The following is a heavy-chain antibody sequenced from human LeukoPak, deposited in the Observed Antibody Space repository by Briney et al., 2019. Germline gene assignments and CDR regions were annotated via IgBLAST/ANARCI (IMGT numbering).Heavy chain of an antibody. D-gene: IGHD2-15*01. CDR2: ISSGGSTI. Sequence: GGSLRLSCAASGFTFSDYYMSWIRQAPGKGLEWVSYISSGGSTIYYADSVKGRFTTSRDNARNSLYLQMNSLSAEDTAVYYCAGYCSGGSCNAAGYWGQGTLVTVSS. CDR1: GFTFSDYY. CDR3: AGYCSGGSCNAAGY. V-gene: IGHV3-11*01. J-gene: IGHJ4*02.